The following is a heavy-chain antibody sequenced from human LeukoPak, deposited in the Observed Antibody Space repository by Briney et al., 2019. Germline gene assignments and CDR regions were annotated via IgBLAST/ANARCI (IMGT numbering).Heavy chain of an antibody. J-gene: IGHJ4*02. V-gene: IGHV4-59*01. D-gene: IGHD4-17*01. CDR2: ISYSGST. Sequence: PSETLSLTCTVSDGSISIYYWSWIRQPPGKGLEWIGYISYSGSTSYNPSLKSRVTISVDTSKNQFSLNLNSVTAADTAVYYCARARSYYGDYTHLDYWDQGALVTVSS. CDR1: DGSISIYY. CDR3: ARARSYYGDYTHLDY.